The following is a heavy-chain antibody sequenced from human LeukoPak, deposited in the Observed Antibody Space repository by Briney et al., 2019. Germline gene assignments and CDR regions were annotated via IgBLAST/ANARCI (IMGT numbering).Heavy chain of an antibody. V-gene: IGHV3-30*02. D-gene: IGHD3-3*01. J-gene: IGHJ4*02. Sequence: GGSLRLSCAASGFAFNTYAMHWVRQAPGKGLEWVAFIRYDETGLYYADSVQGRFTVSRDISKSTLYLQMNSLRPDDTAIYYCASGFWSGFRFDHWGQGTLVTVSS. CDR1: GFAFNTYA. CDR3: ASGFWSGFRFDH. CDR2: IRYDETGL.